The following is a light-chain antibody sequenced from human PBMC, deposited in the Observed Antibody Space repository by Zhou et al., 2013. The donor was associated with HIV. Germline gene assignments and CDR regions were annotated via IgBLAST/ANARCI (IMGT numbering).Light chain of an antibody. J-gene: IGKJ2*01. CDR3: QQYVTSPLYT. CDR2: NAD. Sequence: EIVMTQSPAALSVSPGERATLSCRASQSISIHLAWYQQKFGQAPRLLVYNADTRATGIPARFSGSGSGTEFTLTISSLQSEDFAVYYCQQYVTSPLYTFGQGTKLEIK. V-gene: IGKV3-15*01. CDR1: QSISIH.